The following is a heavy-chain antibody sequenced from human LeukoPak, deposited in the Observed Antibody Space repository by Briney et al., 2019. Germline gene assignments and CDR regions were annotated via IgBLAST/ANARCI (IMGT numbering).Heavy chain of an antibody. CDR2: FDPEDGET. CDR3: ATDYSSGWYGMDV. Sequence: ASVKVSCKFSGYTLTELSMHWVRQAPGKGLAWMGGFDPEDGETIYAQKFQGRVTMTEDTSTDTAYMELSSLRSEDTAVYYCATDYSSGWYGMDVWGQGTTVTVSS. CDR1: GYTLTELS. D-gene: IGHD6-19*01. V-gene: IGHV1-24*01. J-gene: IGHJ6*02.